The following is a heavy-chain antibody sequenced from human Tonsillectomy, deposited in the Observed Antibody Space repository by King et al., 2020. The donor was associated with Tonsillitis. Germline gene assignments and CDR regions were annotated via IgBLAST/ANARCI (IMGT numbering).Heavy chain of an antibody. V-gene: IGHV3-53*02. CDR1: GFNVSSNY. J-gene: IGHJ6*03. CDR2: MYRGGSS. Sequence: VQLVETGGGLIQPGGSLRLSCAASGFNVSSNYMTWVRQAPGKGLEWVAVMYRGGSSYYAESVKGRFTISRDNSKNTLSLQINNLRAEDTAVYYCARVPFNYYESGSYFYYYYMDVWGKGTTVIVSS. CDR3: ARVPFNYYESGSYFYYYYMDV. D-gene: IGHD3-10*01.